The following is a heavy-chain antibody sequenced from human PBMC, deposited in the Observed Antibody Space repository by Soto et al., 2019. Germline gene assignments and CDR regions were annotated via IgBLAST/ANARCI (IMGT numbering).Heavy chain of an antibody. CDR1: GFTFGDYA. J-gene: IGHJ4*02. CDR3: TRDTPLMGNDYIWGSYRFDY. V-gene: IGHV3-49*03. CDR2: IRSKAYGGTT. D-gene: IGHD3-16*02. Sequence: GGSLRLSCTASGFTFGDYAMSWFRQAPGKGLEWVGFIRSKAYGGTTEYAASVKGRFTISRDDSKSIVYLQMNSLKTEDTAVYYCTRDTPLMGNDYIWGSYRFDYWGQGTLVTVSS.